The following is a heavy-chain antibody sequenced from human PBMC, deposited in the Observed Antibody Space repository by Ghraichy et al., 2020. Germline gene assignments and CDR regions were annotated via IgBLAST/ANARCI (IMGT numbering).Heavy chain of an antibody. Sequence: GALRLSCAASGFTFSSYGMHWVRQAPGKGLEWVAVISYDGSNKYYADSVKGRFTISRDNSKNTLYLQMNSLRAEDTAVYYCAKGGPVVKDAFDIWGQGTMVTVSS. V-gene: IGHV3-30*18. D-gene: IGHD3-22*01. CDR1: GFTFSSYG. CDR3: AKGGPVVKDAFDI. CDR2: ISYDGSNK. J-gene: IGHJ3*02.